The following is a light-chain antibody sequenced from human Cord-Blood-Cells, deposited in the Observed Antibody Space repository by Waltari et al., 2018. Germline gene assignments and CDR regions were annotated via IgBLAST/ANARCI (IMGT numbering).Light chain of an antibody. J-gene: IGKJ4*01. V-gene: IGKV3-15*01. Sequence: EIVMTHPPATLSVSPGESATLSCRASQSVSSNLAWYQQKPGQAPRLLIYGASTRATGIPARFSGSGSGTEFTLTISSLQSEDFAVYYCQQYNNWPPLTFGGGTKVEIK. CDR3: QQYNNWPPLT. CDR2: GAS. CDR1: QSVSSN.